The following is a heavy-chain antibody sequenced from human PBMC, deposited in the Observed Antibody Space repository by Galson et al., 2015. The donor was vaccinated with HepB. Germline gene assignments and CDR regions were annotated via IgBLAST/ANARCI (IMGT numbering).Heavy chain of an antibody. CDR3: ARDHPTTVTTLGWFDP. CDR2: IIPIFGTA. D-gene: IGHD4-17*01. Sequence: VKVSCKASGGTFSSYAISWVRQAPGQGLEWMGGIIPIFGTANYAQKFQGRVTITADESTSTAYMELSSLRSEDTAVYYCARDHPTTVTTLGWFDPWGQGTLVTVSS. CDR1: GGTFSSYA. J-gene: IGHJ5*02. V-gene: IGHV1-69*01.